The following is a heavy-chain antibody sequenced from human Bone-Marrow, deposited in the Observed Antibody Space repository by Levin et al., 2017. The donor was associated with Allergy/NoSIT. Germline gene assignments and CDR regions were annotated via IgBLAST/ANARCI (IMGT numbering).Heavy chain of an antibody. J-gene: IGHJ4*02. CDR2: TRNKANSYTT. CDR1: GFTFSDHY. D-gene: IGHD4-17*01. CDR3: VTTVTHYCDY. V-gene: IGHV3-72*01. Sequence: LSLTCAASGFTFSDHYMDWVRPAPGKGLEWVGRTRNKANSYTTEYAASVKGRFTISRADSRNSLYLQMNSLKTEDTAVYYCVTTVTHYCDYWGQGPLVTVSS.